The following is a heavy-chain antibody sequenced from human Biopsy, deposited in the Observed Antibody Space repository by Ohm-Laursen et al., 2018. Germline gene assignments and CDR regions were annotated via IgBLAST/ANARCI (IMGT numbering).Heavy chain of an antibody. D-gene: IGHD3-16*01. CDR3: ARGGGGVLWLGRPSGRYFDA. V-gene: IGHV1-18*01. Sequence: SASASCTTSWYSFTIIATTSVRHDPREGLEWRVWVSSNNGNTNYAQKFQGRVTMKTDTSTTTAYMDLRSLRSDDTAVYFCARGGGGVLWLGRPSGRYFDAWGQGTLVTVSP. J-gene: IGHJ5*02. CDR2: VSSNNGNT. CDR1: WYSFTIIA.